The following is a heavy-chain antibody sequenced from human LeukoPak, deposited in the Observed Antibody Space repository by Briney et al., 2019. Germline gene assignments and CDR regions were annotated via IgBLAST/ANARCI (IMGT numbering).Heavy chain of an antibody. J-gene: IGHJ4*02. CDR2: ISSSSSTI. CDR1: GFTFSSYS. CDR3: ERDQVPYSGSSQYYFDY. V-gene: IGHV3-48*01. Sequence: PGGSLRLSCAASGFTFSSYSMKWVRQAPGKGLEWVSYISSSSSTIYYADSVKGRFTISRDNAKNSLYLQMNSLRAEDTAVYYCERDQVPYSGSSQYYFDYWGQGTLVTVSS. D-gene: IGHD1-26*01.